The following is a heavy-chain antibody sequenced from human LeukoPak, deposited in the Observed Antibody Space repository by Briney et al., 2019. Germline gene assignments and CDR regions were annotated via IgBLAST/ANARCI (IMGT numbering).Heavy chain of an antibody. Sequence: GGSLRLSCAASGFTFSSYAMSWVRQAPGKGLEWVSAISASGGTTYYADAVKGRFSISRDDARNTLYLQMSSLRDEDTAVYFCARDRGYCGGDGCYPTYFDYWGQGTPVTVSS. CDR1: GFTFSSYA. CDR2: ISASGGTT. J-gene: IGHJ4*02. CDR3: ARDRGYCGGDGCYPTYFDY. D-gene: IGHD2-21*01. V-gene: IGHV3-23*01.